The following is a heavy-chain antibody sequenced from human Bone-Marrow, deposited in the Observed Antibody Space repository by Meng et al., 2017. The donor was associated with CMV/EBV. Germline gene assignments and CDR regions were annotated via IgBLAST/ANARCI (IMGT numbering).Heavy chain of an antibody. CDR3: AKDQLLFGGPNAYFDD. Sequence: LSLTCAASGFTFDTYGMHWVRQAPGKGLEWVAFIRHDGSNKFYGDSMKGRFTISRDNSKNTLYLQMNSLRAEETAIYYCAKDQLLFGGPNAYFDDWGQGTLVTVSS. J-gene: IGHJ4*02. V-gene: IGHV3-30*02. CDR2: IRHDGSNK. CDR1: GFTFDTYG. D-gene: IGHD3-16*01.